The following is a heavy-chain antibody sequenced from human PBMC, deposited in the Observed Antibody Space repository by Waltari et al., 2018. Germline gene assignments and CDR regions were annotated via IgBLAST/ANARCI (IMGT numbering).Heavy chain of an antibody. CDR3: ATPPRVTDY. Sequence: EVQLVESGGGWVQPGGSLRPSCAASGFPLSSYSMDWVRQAPGKGLEWVSYISSSSSTIYYADSVKGRFTISRDNAKNSLYLQMNSLRAEDTAVHYCATPPRVTDYWGQGTLVTVSS. V-gene: IGHV3-48*04. CDR1: GFPLSSYS. D-gene: IGHD4-4*01. J-gene: IGHJ4*02. CDR2: ISSSSSTI.